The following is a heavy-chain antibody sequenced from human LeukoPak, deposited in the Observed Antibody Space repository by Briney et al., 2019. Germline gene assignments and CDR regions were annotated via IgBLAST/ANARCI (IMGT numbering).Heavy chain of an antibody. CDR3: AVRGYYDSSGYLRWGDYFDY. V-gene: IGHV1-2*02. Sequence: ASVTVSFKPSGYTFTVYYMHWVRQAPGQGLEWMGWINPNSGGTNYAQKFQGRVTMTRDTSISTAYMELSRLRSDDTAVYYWAVRGYYDSSGYLRWGDYFDYWGQGTLVTVSS. CDR2: INPNSGGT. D-gene: IGHD3-22*01. J-gene: IGHJ4*02. CDR1: GYTFTVYY.